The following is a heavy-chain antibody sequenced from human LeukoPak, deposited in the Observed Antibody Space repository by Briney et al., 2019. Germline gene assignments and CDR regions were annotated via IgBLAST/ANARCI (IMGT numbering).Heavy chain of an antibody. Sequence: PGGSLRLSCAASGFTFSSYAMSWVRQAPGKGLEWVSAISGSGGSTYYADSVKGRFTISRDDSKNTLYLQMNSLRAEDTAVYYCAKDKRQSGFFDYWGQGTLVTVSS. V-gene: IGHV3-23*01. J-gene: IGHJ4*02. D-gene: IGHD7-27*01. CDR3: AKDKRQSGFFDY. CDR1: GFTFSSYA. CDR2: ISGSGGST.